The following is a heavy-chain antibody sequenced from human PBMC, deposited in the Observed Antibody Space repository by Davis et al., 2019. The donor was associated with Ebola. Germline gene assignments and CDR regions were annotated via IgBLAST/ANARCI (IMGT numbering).Heavy chain of an antibody. CDR3: ARDLFPRGPKIQYFDY. D-gene: IGHD3-10*01. J-gene: IGHJ4*02. CDR2: ISAYNGNT. CDR1: GYTFTSYG. V-gene: IGHV1-18*01. Sequence: ASVKVSCKASGYTFTSYGISWVRQAPGQGLEWMGWISAYNGNTNYAQKLQGRVTMTTDTSTSTAYMELRSLRSDDTAVYYCARDLFPRGPKIQYFDYWGQGTLVTVSS.